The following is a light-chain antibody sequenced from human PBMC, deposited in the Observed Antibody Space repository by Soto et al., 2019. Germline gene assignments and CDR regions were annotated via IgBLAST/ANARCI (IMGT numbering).Light chain of an antibody. CDR1: QSVSSVY. Sequence: EIVLTQSPGTLSLSPGERATLSCRASQSVSSVYLAWYQQKPGQAPRLLIYGASSRATGIPDRFSGSGSGTDFTLTISRLEPEDFAVYYWHQYAGSPPWTFSQGTKVEIK. CDR2: GAS. CDR3: HQYAGSPPWT. J-gene: IGKJ1*01. V-gene: IGKV3-20*01.